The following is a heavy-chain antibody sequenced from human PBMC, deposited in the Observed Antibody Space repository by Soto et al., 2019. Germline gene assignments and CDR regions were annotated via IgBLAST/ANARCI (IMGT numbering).Heavy chain of an antibody. CDR1: GGTFSSYA. CDR2: IIPIFGTG. CDR3: ARVAGGYYDDSGSENIDY. J-gene: IGHJ4*02. V-gene: IGHV1-69*01. Sequence: QVQLVQSGAEVKKPGSSVKVSCKASGGTFSSYAISWVRQAPGQGLEWMGGIIPIFGTGNYAQKFQGRVTITADESTSTAYMELSSLRSEDTAMYYCARVAGGYYDDSGSENIDYWGQGTLVTVSS. D-gene: IGHD3-22*01.